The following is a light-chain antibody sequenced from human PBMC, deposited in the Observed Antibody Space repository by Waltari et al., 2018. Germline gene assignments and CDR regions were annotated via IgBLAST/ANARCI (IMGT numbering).Light chain of an antibody. J-gene: IGLJ2*01. Sequence: QSALTQPASVSGSPGQSITISCTGTSSDVGGYNYVSWYQRPPGKAPKLLIYDVSKRPAGFSNRLSGSKSGNTASLTISGLQAEDEADYYCSSYTSSSTLVFGGGTKLTVL. CDR2: DVS. CDR3: SSYTSSSTLV. CDR1: SSDVGGYNY. V-gene: IGLV2-14*01.